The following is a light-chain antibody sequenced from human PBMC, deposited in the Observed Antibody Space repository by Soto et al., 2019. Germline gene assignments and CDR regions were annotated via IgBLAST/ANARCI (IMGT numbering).Light chain of an antibody. CDR3: SSYTVSTTVV. CDR1: SSDVGAYNY. Sequence: QSVLTQPASVSGSPGQSITISCTGTSSDVGAYNYVSWYQQYPGKAPKLMIYEVSYRPSGVSNRFSGSKSGNRASLTISGLQAEDEADYYCSSYTVSTTVVFGGGTKLTVL. J-gene: IGLJ3*02. CDR2: EVS. V-gene: IGLV2-14*01.